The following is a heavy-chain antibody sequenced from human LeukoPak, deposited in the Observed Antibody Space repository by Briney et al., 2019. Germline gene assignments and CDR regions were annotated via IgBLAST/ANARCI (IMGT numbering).Heavy chain of an antibody. J-gene: IGHJ4*02. D-gene: IGHD3-10*01. V-gene: IGHV3-53*01. CDR3: ARRVVRGEH. CDR2: IYIGGST. Sequence: GGSLRLSCAASGFTLSSNYMSWVRQAPGKGLEWGSVIYIGGSTYYSDSVKGRFTTSRDNSKKTLYLQMNSLRAEDTAVYYCARRVVRGEHWGQGTLVTVAS. CDR1: GFTLSSNY.